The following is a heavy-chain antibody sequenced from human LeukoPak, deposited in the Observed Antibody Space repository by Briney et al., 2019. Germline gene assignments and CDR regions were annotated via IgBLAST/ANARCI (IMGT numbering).Heavy chain of an antibody. CDR1: GGSISSYY. D-gene: IGHD4-17*01. J-gene: IGHJ2*01. CDR3: ARTVTLGNWYFDL. V-gene: IGHV4-4*07. CDR2: ISASGTT. Sequence: SETLSLTCTVSGGSISSYYWSWIRQPAGTGLEWIERISASGTTTYNPSLRSRVTMSVHTSKNQFSLKLSSVTAADTAVYYCARTVTLGNWYFDLWGRGTLVTVSS.